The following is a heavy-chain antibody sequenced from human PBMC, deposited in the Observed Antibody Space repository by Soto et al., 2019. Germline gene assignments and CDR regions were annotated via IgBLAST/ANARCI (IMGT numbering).Heavy chain of an antibody. J-gene: IGHJ4*02. Sequence: QLQLQESGSGLLKSAQTLSLTCAVSGGSIVNGNYSWTWIRQPPGKALEWIGHIYHSGSTYFNPSLTSRVTLSVNRSKNHFSLNMRSVTAADTAVYYCASRLVDSATGYFDHWGQGILVTASS. CDR2: IYHSGST. V-gene: IGHV4-30-2*01. D-gene: IGHD6-25*01. CDR1: GGSIVNGNYS. CDR3: ASRLVDSATGYFDH.